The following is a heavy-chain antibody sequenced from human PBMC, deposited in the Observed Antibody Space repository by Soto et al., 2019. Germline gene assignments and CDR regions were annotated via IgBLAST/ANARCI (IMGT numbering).Heavy chain of an antibody. CDR2: ISAYNGNT. Sequence: ASVKVSCKASGYTFTSYGISWVRQAPGQGLEWMGWISAYNGNTNYAQKLQGRVTMTTDTSTSTAYMELRSLRSDDTAVYYCARDGHCSGGSCYHPRGWCDPWGQGTLVTVSS. CDR3: ARDGHCSGGSCYHPRGWCDP. CDR1: GYTFTSYG. D-gene: IGHD2-15*01. V-gene: IGHV1-18*01. J-gene: IGHJ5*02.